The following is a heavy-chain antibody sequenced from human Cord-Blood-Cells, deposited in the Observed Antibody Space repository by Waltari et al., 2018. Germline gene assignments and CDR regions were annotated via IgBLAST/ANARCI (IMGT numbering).Heavy chain of an antibody. CDR3: AKRGETYYDILTGYWYYFDY. V-gene: IGHV3-23*01. D-gene: IGHD3-9*01. J-gene: IGHJ4*02. CDR2: ISGSGGST. CDR1: GFTFSSYA. Sequence: EVQLLESGGGLVQPGGSLRLSGAASGFTFSSYAMSWVRQAPGTGLEWVSAISGSGGSTYYADSVKGRFTISRDNSKNTLYLQMNSLRAEDTAVYYCAKRGETYYDILTGYWYYFDYWGQGTLVTVSS.